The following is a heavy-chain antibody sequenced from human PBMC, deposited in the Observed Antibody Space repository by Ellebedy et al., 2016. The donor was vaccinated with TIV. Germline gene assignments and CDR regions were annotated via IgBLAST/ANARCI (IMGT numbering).Heavy chain of an antibody. Sequence: GESLKISXAASGFTFSSYDMHWVRQATGKGLEWVSAIGTAGDTYYPGSVKGRFTISRENAKNSLYLQMNSLRAGDTAVYYCARGPFFPILPYGMDVWGQGTTVTVSS. J-gene: IGHJ6*02. CDR1: GFTFSSYD. V-gene: IGHV3-13*01. CDR2: IGTAGDT. CDR3: ARGPFFPILPYGMDV. D-gene: IGHD2-15*01.